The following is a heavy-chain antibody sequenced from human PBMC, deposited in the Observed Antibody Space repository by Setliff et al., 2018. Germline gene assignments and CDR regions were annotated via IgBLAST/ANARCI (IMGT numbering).Heavy chain of an antibody. CDR3: ARRNTAMVYGFDI. D-gene: IGHD5-18*01. V-gene: IGHV5-51*01. Sequence: PGESLKISCKGSGYSFTSYWLGWVRQMPGKGLGWMGIIYPGDSDTRYSPSFQGQVTIPADKSNSTAYLQWSSLKATDTAMYYCARRNTAMVYGFDIWGQGTMVTVSS. CDR2: IYPGDSDT. CDR1: GYSFTSYW. J-gene: IGHJ3*02.